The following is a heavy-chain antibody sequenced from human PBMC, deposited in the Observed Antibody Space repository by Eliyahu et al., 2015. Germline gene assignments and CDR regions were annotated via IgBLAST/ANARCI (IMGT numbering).Heavy chain of an antibody. CDR3: ARDSDRATDLDY. D-gene: IGHD1-26*01. V-gene: IGHV3-33*01. Sequence: QVQLVESGGGVVQPGXSLRLSCAASGFPCXXYGMHWVRQAPGKGLEWVAVIWYDGSNKYYADSVKGRFTISRDNSKNTLYLQMNSLRAEDTAVYYCARDSDRATDLDYWGQGTLVTVSS. CDR1: GFPCXXYG. J-gene: IGHJ4*02. CDR2: IWYDGSNK.